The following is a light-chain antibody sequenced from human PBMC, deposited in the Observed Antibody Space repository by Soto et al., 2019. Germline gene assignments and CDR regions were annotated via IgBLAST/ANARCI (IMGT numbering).Light chain of an antibody. CDR1: QGISNW. J-gene: IGKJ4*01. CDR3: QQSYSDPLT. V-gene: IGKV1-12*01. CDR2: SAS. Sequence: IQMPQSPSSVSASVGDRVTITCRASQGISNWLAWYRQKPVKAPDLLISSASSLQSGVPSRFRGSGSGTDFTLTISCLKPEDFATYYCQQSYSDPLTFGGGTKVDIK.